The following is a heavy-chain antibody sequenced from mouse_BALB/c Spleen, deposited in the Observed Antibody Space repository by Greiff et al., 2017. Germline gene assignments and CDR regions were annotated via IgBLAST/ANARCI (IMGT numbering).Heavy chain of an antibody. CDR2: ISYDGSN. CDR1: GYSITSGYY. CDR3: ALDGFKFAY. D-gene: IGHD2-3*01. V-gene: IGHV3-6*02. Sequence: EVHLVESGPGLVKPSQSLSLTCSVTGYSITSGYYWNWIRQFPGNKLEWMGYISYDGSNNYNPSLKNRISITRDTSKNQFFLKLNSVTTEDTATYYCALDGFKFAYWGQGTLVTVSA. J-gene: IGHJ3*01.